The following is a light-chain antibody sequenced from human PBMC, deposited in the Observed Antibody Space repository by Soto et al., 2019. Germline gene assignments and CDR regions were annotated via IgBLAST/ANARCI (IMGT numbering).Light chain of an antibody. CDR2: GAS. J-gene: IGKJ1*01. CDR3: QQYGSSPT. CDR1: QSVSSSY. V-gene: IGKV3-20*01. Sequence: EIELTQSPATLSVSPGERATLSCRASQSVSSSYLAWYQQKPGQAPRLLIYGASSRATGIPDRFSGSGSGTDFTLTISRLEPEDFAVYYCQQYGSSPTFGQGTKVDIK.